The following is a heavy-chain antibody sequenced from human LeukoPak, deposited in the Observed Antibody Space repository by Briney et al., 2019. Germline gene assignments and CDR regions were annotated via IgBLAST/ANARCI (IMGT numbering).Heavy chain of an antibody. CDR3: ARDQSRRSDY. CDR2: IKEDGREE. J-gene: IGHJ4*02. Sequence: GGSLRLSCAGSGFSFSSYWMTWVRQAPGKWLEWVAIIKEDGREEYYVDSVKGRFTISRDNAKNSLYLQMNSLRVEDTAVYYCARDQSRRSDYWGQGTLVTVSS. V-gene: IGHV3-7*03. CDR1: GFSFSSYW.